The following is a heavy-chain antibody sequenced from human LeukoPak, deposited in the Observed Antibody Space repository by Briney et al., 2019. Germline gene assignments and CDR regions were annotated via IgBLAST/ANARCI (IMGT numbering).Heavy chain of an antibody. CDR2: IIPIFGTA. Sequence: AASVEVSCTASGGTFSSYAISWVQQAPGQGLEWMGGIIPIFGTANYAQKFQGRATITADESTSTAYMELSSLRSEDTAVYYCARVLWNDEVVYYYYYGMDVWGQGTTVTVSS. V-gene: IGHV1-69*13. CDR3: ARVLWNDEVVYYYYYGMDV. D-gene: IGHD1-1*01. J-gene: IGHJ6*02. CDR1: GGTFSSYA.